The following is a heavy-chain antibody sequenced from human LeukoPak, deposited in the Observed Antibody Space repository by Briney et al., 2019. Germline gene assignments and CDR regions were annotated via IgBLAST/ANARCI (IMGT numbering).Heavy chain of an antibody. D-gene: IGHD6-19*01. V-gene: IGHV1-69*13. CDR1: GYTFTSYA. J-gene: IGHJ3*02. CDR3: ASPSEVAGVFDI. CDR2: IIPIFGTA. Sequence: GASVKVSCKASGYTFTSYAMNWVRQAPGQGLEWMGGIIPIFGTANYAQKFQGRVTITADESTSTAYMELSSLRSEDTAVYYCASPSEVAGVFDIWGQGTMVTVSS.